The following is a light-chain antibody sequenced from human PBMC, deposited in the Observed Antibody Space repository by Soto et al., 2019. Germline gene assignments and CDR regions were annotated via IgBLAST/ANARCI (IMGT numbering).Light chain of an antibody. CDR1: SSDVGGYNY. J-gene: IGLJ2*01. V-gene: IGLV2-14*01. CDR3: SSYTGSSTHVV. Sequence: QSALTQPASVSGSPGQSITISCTGTSSDVGGYNYVSWYQQHPGKAPKLMIYDVSTRPSGVSNRFSGSKSGNTASLTISGLQAEDEADYFCSSYTGSSTHVVFGGGTKLTVL. CDR2: DVS.